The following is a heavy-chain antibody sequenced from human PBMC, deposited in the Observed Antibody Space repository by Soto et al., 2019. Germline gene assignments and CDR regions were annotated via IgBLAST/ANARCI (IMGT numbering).Heavy chain of an antibody. D-gene: IGHD2-21*01. CDR2: IYYSEGT. CDR1: GGYISSSSYY. CDR3: ARDYGGEIFDY. J-gene: IGHJ4*02. Sequence: PSETLSLTCSVSGGYISSSSYYWGRIRQPPGKGLEWIGSIYYSEGTYYNPSLKSRVTISVDTSKNQFSLKLSSVTAADTAVYYCARDYGGEIFDYWGQGTLVTVSS. V-gene: IGHV4-39*02.